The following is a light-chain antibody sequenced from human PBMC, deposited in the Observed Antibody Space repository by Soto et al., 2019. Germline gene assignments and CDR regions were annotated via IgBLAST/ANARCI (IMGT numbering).Light chain of an antibody. CDR3: HVWDSSSDQVV. CDR1: NIGGKT. J-gene: IGLJ3*02. CDR2: YDT. V-gene: IGLV3-21*04. Sequence: SYVVIQPPSVSVAPGKTASITCGGNNIGGKTVHWFQQKPGQAPVVVLYYDTHRPSGIPERFSGSNSGNTATLTISRVEAGDEAAYYCHVWDSSSDQVVFGGGTQLTVL.